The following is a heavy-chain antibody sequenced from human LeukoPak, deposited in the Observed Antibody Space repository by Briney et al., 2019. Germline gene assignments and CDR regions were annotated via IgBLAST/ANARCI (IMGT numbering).Heavy chain of an antibody. CDR3: AAKGYSYGWGAYYFDY. D-gene: IGHD5-18*01. CDR1: GGSFSGYY. J-gene: IGHJ4*02. CDR2: INHSGST. V-gene: IGHV4-34*01. Sequence: SETLSLTCAVYGGSFSGYYWSWIRQPPGKGLEWIGEINHSGSTNYNPSLKSRVTISVDTSKNQFSLKLSSVTAADTAVYYCAAKGYSYGWGAYYFDYWGQGTLVTVSS.